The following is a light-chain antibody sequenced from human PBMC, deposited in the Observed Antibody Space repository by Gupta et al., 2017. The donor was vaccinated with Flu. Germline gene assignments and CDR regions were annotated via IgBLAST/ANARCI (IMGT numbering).Light chain of an antibody. CDR1: QSVTTY. CDR3: QHENAGHPAFT. J-gene: IGKJ2*01. Sequence: EIVVTQSPATLSLSPGERATLSCRASQSVTTYLAWYQKKPGQAPRLLIYGASTRATGIPVRFSGSGDGTEFTLTINSRQSEDFAVYYCQHENAGHPAFTFGRGTKMEIK. V-gene: IGKV3-15*01. CDR2: GAS.